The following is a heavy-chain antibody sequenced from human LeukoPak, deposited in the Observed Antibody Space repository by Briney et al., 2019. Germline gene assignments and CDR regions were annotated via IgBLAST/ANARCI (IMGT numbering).Heavy chain of an antibody. J-gene: IGHJ4*02. CDR1: GFTFSSHW. CDR3: AKEGRSLQTY. CDR2: IKEDGTET. Sequence: GGSLRLSCAGSGFTFSSHWIGWVRLAPGKGLEWVANIKEDGTETYYVDSVKGRFTISRDNAKNSLYLQMNSLRVEDTAVYYCAKEGRSLQTYWGQGTLVTVSS. D-gene: IGHD5-24*01. V-gene: IGHV3-7*03.